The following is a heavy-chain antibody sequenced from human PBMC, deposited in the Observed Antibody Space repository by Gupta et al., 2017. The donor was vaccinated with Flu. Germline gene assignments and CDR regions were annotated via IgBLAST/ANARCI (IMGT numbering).Heavy chain of an antibody. Sequence: YWTWIRQPPGKGLEWIGKINDSGSTNYNPSLKSRVTISVDTSKNQFSLRLNSVTAADTAVYYCARGRTVMDVWGQGTTVTVSS. CDR3: ARGRTVMDV. V-gene: IGHV4-34*01. J-gene: IGHJ6*02. CDR2: INDSGST. CDR1: Y. D-gene: IGHD4-4*01.